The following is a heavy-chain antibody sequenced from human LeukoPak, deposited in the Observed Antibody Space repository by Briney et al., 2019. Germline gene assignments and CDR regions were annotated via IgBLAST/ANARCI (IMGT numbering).Heavy chain of an antibody. J-gene: IGHJ5*02. CDR1: GFTVSSNY. CDR2: LYSGGST. D-gene: IGHD3-10*01. Sequence: GGSLRLSCAASGFTVSSNYMSWVRQAPGKGLEWVSVLYSGGSTYYADSVQGRFTISRDNSKTTVYLQMNSLRAEDTAVYYCGRDPSGSGANWFDPWGQGTLVTVSS. V-gene: IGHV3-66*01. CDR3: GRDPSGSGANWFDP.